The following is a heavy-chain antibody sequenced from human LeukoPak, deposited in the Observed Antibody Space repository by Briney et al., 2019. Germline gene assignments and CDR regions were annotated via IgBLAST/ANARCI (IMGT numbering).Heavy chain of an antibody. D-gene: IGHD2-21*02. V-gene: IGHV1-2*02. CDR3: ASPAGTVVTPNAFDI. Sequence: ASVKVSCKASGYTFTGYYMHWVRQAPGQGLEWMGWINPNSGGTNYAQKFQGRVTITADKSTSTAYMELSSLRSEDTAVYYCASPAGTVVTPNAFDIWGQGTMVTVSS. J-gene: IGHJ3*02. CDR2: INPNSGGT. CDR1: GYTFTGYY.